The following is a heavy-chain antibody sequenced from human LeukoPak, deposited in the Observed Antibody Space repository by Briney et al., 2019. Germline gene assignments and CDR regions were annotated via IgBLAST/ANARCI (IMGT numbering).Heavy chain of an antibody. Sequence: GRSLRLSCAASGFTFSSYAMHWVRQAPGKGLEWVSSISSSTSYIYYADSVKGRFTISRDNAKNSLYLQMNSLRPEDTAVYYCARENSGSYYQFDCWGQGTLVTVSS. V-gene: IGHV3-21*01. CDR3: ARENSGSYYQFDC. J-gene: IGHJ4*02. D-gene: IGHD1-26*01. CDR1: GFTFSSYA. CDR2: ISSSTSYI.